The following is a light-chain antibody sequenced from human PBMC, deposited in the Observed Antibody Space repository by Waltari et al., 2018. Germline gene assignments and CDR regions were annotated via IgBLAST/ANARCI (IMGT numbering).Light chain of an antibody. CDR3: QQSYSTPST. J-gene: IGKJ3*01. V-gene: IGKV1-39*01. Sequence: DIQMTQSPSSLSASVGDRVTITCRASQSISSYLNWYQQKPGKAPKLLIYAASSLKSGVPSRFSGSGSGTDFTLTISSLQPEDFATYYCQQSYSTPSTFGPGTKVDIK. CDR1: QSISSY. CDR2: AAS.